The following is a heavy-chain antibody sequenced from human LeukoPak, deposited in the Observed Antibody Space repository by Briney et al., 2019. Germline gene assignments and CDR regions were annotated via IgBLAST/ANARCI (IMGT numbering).Heavy chain of an antibody. CDR1: GGSISSYY. J-gene: IGHJ4*02. V-gene: IGHV4-59*12. CDR3: ARGSGSYFFDY. D-gene: IGHD1-26*01. Sequence: SETLSLTCTVSGGSISSYYWSWLRQPPGKGLEWIGYIYYSGSTNYNPSLKSRVTISVDTSKNQFSLKLSSVTAADTAVYYCARGSGSYFFDYWGQGTLVTVSS. CDR2: IYYSGST.